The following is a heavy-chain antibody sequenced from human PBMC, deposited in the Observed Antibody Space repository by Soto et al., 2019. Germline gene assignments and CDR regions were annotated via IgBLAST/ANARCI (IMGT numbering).Heavy chain of an antibody. CDR1: GFSLSTSGVG. Sequence: SGPTLVNPTQTLTLTCTFSGFSLSTSGVGVGWIRQPPGKALEWLALIYWNDDKRYSPSLKSRLTITKDTSKNQVVLTMTNMDPVDTATYYCAHGQTPNHVYSSSWYPHLLDVWGQGTTVTVSS. V-gene: IGHV2-5*01. J-gene: IGHJ6*02. CDR3: AHGQTPNHVYSSSWYPHLLDV. CDR2: IYWNDDK. D-gene: IGHD6-13*01.